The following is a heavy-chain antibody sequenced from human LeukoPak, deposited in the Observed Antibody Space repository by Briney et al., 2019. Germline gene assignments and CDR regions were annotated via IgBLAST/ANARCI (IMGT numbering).Heavy chain of an antibody. J-gene: IGHJ4*02. CDR1: GFTFSSYA. V-gene: IGHV3-23*01. CDR3: AKAGGGFIVVLVAA. CDR2: ISGSGGST. D-gene: IGHD2-15*01. Sequence: GGSLRLSCAASGFTFSSYAMSWVREAPGKGLEWVSGISGSGGSTYYADSVKGRFTISRDNSKNTLYLQMNSLRAKDTALYYCAKAGGGFIVVLVAAWGQGTLVTVSS.